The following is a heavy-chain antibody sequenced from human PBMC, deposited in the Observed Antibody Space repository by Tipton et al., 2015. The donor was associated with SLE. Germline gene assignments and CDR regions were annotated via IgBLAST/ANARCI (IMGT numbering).Heavy chain of an antibody. Sequence: VQLVQSGAEVKKPGESLKISCKGSGYSFPNYWIGWVRQKPGKGLEWMGIIYPGDSDTRYTSSFQGQVTISADKSISTAFLQWSSLKDSDSAMYYCARSGYSGYDYDAFDMWGQGTMLTVSS. J-gene: IGHJ3*02. CDR2: IYPGDSDT. CDR1: GYSFPNYW. V-gene: IGHV5-51*03. D-gene: IGHD5-12*01. CDR3: ARSGYSGYDYDAFDM.